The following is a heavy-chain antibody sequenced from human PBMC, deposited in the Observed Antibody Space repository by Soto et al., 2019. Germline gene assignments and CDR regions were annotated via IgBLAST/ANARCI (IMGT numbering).Heavy chain of an antibody. CDR1: GGSISSSSYY. J-gene: IGHJ5*02. Sequence: QLQLQESGPGLVKPSETLSLTCTVSGGSISSSSYYWGWIRQPPGQGLEWIGSIYYSGSTYYNPSLKSRVTISVDTSKNQFSLKLSSVTAADTAVYYCARRGPTGWFDPWGQGTLVTVSS. V-gene: IGHV4-39*01. CDR2: IYYSGST. D-gene: IGHD3-9*01. CDR3: ARRGPTGWFDP.